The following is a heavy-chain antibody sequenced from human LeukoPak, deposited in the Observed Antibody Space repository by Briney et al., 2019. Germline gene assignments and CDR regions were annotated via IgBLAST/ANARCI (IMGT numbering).Heavy chain of an antibody. CDR1: GFTFSSYA. Sequence: PGGSLRLSCAASGFTFSSYAMSCVRQAPGKGLEWVSAISGSDGSTYYADSVKGRFTISRDNSKNTLYLQMNSLRAEDTAVYYCAKYNGGALYYFDYWGQGTLVTVSS. D-gene: IGHD4-23*01. V-gene: IGHV3-23*01. CDR3: AKYNGGALYYFDY. J-gene: IGHJ4*02. CDR2: ISGSDGST.